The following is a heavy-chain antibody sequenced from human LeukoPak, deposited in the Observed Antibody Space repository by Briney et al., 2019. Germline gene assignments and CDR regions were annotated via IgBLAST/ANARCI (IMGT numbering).Heavy chain of an antibody. D-gene: IGHD2-2*01. Sequence: PSQTLSLTCTVSGGSISSGSYYWRWLRQPAGKGLEWIGRIYTSGSTNYNPSLKSRVTISVDTSKNQFSLKLSSVTAADTAVYYCASSEGCSSTSCSFDYWGQGTLVTVSS. J-gene: IGHJ4*02. V-gene: IGHV4-61*02. CDR1: GGSISSGSYY. CDR2: IYTSGST. CDR3: ASSEGCSSTSCSFDY.